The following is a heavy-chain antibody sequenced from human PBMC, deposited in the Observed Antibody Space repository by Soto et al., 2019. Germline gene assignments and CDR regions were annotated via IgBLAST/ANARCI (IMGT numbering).Heavy chain of an antibody. CDR2: INHSGST. CDR3: ARGLGNDFWSGHTGRYFDY. D-gene: IGHD3-3*01. V-gene: IGHV4-34*01. CDR1: GGSFSGYY. Sequence: QVQLQQWGAGLLKPSETLSLTCAVYGGSFSGYYWSWIRQPPGKGLEWIGEINHSGSTNYNPSLKSRVTISVDTSKNQFSLKLSSVTAADTAVYYCARGLGNDFWSGHTGRYFDYWGQGTLVTVSS. J-gene: IGHJ4*02.